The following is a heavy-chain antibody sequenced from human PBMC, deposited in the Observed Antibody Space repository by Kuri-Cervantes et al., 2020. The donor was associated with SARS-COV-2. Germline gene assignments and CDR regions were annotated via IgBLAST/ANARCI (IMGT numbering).Heavy chain of an antibody. Sequence: SETLSLTCAVSGYSISSSYYWSWIRQPAGKGLEWIGRIYTSGSTNYNPSLKSRVTMSVDTSKNQFSLKLSSVTAADTAVYYCARISRTYAFDIWGQGTMVTVSS. CDR2: IYTSGST. CDR1: GYSISSSYY. CDR3: ARISRTYAFDI. V-gene: IGHV4-4*07. J-gene: IGHJ3*02. D-gene: IGHD1-14*01.